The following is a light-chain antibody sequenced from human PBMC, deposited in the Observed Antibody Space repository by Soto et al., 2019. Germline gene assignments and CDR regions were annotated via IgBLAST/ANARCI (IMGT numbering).Light chain of an antibody. V-gene: IGKV3-15*01. CDR2: GVS. Sequence: EIVMTQSPATLSVSPVETATLSFMASQSVAGNLAWYQQKPGQPPRLLIYGVSTRATGVPARFSGSGSETDFSLTISSLQIEDFALYYCQQSNNWPPLTFGGGTKVDIK. CDR3: QQSNNWPPLT. J-gene: IGKJ4*01. CDR1: QSVAGN.